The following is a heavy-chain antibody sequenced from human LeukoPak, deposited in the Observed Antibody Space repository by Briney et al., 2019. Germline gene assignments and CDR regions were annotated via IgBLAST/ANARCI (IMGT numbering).Heavy chain of an antibody. Sequence: PGRSLRLSCAAPGFTFSSYGMHWVRQAPGKGLEWVAVIWYDGSNKYYADSVKGRFTISRDNSKNTLYLQMNSLRAEDTAVYYCARDEEDIVVVVAAKDRYYGMDVWGQGTTVTVSS. CDR3: ARDEEDIVVVVAAKDRYYGMDV. D-gene: IGHD2-15*01. V-gene: IGHV3-33*01. J-gene: IGHJ6*02. CDR1: GFTFSSYG. CDR2: IWYDGSNK.